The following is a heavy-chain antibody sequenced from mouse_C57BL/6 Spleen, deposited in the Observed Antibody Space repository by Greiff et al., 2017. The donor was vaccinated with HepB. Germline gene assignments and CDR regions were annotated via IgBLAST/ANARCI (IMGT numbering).Heavy chain of an antibody. CDR1: GFTFSSYA. CDR2: ISSGGDYI. CDR3: TRGGNDGYYSYFDY. V-gene: IGHV5-9-1*02. J-gene: IGHJ2*01. Sequence: EVQLVESGEGLVKPGGSLKLSCAASGFTFSSYAMSWVRQTPEKRLEWVAYISSGGDYIYYADTVKGRFTISRDNARNTLYLQMSSLKSEDTAMYYCTRGGNDGYYSYFDYWGQGTTLTVSS. D-gene: IGHD2-3*01.